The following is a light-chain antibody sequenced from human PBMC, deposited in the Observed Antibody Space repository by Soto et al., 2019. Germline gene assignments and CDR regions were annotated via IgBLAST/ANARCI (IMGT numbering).Light chain of an antibody. CDR2: GAS. V-gene: IGKV3-15*01. Sequence: IVLPQSPAALSVSPGERATLSCRASQDISTYLAWYQQKPGQAPRLLIYGASTRATGIPARFSGSGSGTEFTLTISSLQSEDFAVYYCQQYNNWPRTFGQGTKVDIK. J-gene: IGKJ1*01. CDR1: QDISTY. CDR3: QQYNNWPRT.